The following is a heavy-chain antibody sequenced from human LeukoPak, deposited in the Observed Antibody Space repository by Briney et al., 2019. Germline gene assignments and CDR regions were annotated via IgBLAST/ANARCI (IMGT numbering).Heavy chain of an antibody. V-gene: IGHV4-61*01. D-gene: IGHD1-26*01. Sequence: PSETLSLXCTVSGGSISSGSYYWSWIRQPPGKGLEWIGYIYYSGITNYNPSLKSRVTISVDTSKNQFSLKLSSVTAADTAVYYCARVSIVGATFDYWGQGTLVTVSS. CDR1: GGSISSGSYY. J-gene: IGHJ4*02. CDR3: ARVSIVGATFDY. CDR2: IYYSGIT.